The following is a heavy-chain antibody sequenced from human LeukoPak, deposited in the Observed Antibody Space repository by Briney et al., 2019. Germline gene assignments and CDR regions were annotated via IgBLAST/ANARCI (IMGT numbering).Heavy chain of an antibody. CDR2: ISSSSSYI. J-gene: IGHJ4*02. CDR1: GFTFSSYS. V-gene: IGHV3-21*01. CDR3: ASTPPSYCGGDCYPGDFDY. D-gene: IGHD2-21*02. Sequence: GGSLRLSCAAPGFTFSSYSMNWVRQAPGKGLEWVSSISSSSSYIYYADSVKGRFTISRDNAKNSLYLQMNSLRAEDTAVYYCASTPPSYCGGDCYPGDFDYWGQGTLVTVSS.